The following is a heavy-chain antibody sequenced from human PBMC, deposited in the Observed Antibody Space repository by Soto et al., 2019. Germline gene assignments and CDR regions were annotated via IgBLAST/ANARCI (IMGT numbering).Heavy chain of an antibody. Sequence: QVRLVQSGAEVKKTESSVKVSCEASGTTFSNFAIGWVRQAPGQGLEGMGGIILTFGTPNYAQKFQGRVTISADESMTTVYMELRGLRSGDTAVYYCVRGPDYEGYFDYWGQGALVTVSS. J-gene: IGHJ4*02. V-gene: IGHV1-69*12. CDR2: IILTFGTP. CDR3: VRGPDYEGYFDY. CDR1: GTTFSNFA. D-gene: IGHD3-22*01.